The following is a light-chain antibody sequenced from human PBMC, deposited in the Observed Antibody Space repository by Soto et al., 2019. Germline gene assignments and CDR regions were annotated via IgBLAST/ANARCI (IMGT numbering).Light chain of an antibody. CDR3: QHRTNWPRT. CDR1: KSVGTF. V-gene: IGKV3-11*01. J-gene: IGKJ2*01. CDR2: DTS. Sequence: EIVLAQSPVTLSLSPGERATISCRASKSVGTFLAWYQQKPGQAPRLIIYDTSNRATGIPARLSGTGSGKDFALTISSVEPEDFAVYVCQHRTNWPRTCGQGTKLDSK.